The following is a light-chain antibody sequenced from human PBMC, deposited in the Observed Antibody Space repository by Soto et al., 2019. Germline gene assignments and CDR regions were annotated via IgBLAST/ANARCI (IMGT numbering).Light chain of an antibody. J-gene: IGKJ1*01. Sequence: DIQMTQSPSTLSASVGDRVTITCRARDSIDGRLAWYQQKPGKAPMLLIFDVSSLESGVPSRFSGSGSGTDFTLTINSLQPDDFATYYCQQYNIYWTFGQGTKVEIK. CDR3: QQYNIYWT. V-gene: IGKV1-5*01. CDR1: DSIDGR. CDR2: DVS.